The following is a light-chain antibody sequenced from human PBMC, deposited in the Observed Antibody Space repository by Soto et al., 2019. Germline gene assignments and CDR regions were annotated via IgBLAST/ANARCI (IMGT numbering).Light chain of an antibody. CDR2: GAS. J-gene: IGKJ4*01. CDR1: QSVSSSF. CDR3: QQYGGSPLLT. Sequence: ELVLTQSPGTLSLSPGERATLSCRASQSVSSSFLAWYQQKPGQAPRLLIYGASSRATGIPDRFSGSGSGTAFTLTISRVEPDDFAVYYCQQYGGSPLLTFGGGTKVEIK. V-gene: IGKV3-20*01.